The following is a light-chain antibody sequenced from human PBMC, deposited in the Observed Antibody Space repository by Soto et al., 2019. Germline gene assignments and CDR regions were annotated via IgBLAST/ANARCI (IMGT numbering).Light chain of an antibody. Sequence: DIQMTQSPSTLSASVGDRGIITCRASQRPGPWLAWYQQKPGTAPALLIDDVPKLVSGVPSRFSSRASGTEFTLTITRLQPDDFANYCYQQYFSYPLTFGGGTKVEIK. J-gene: IGKJ4*01. V-gene: IGKV1-5*01. CDR1: QRPGPW. CDR2: DVP. CDR3: QQYFSYPLT.